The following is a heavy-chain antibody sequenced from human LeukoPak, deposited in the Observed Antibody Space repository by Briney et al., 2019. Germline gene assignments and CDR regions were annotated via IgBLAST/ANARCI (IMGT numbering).Heavy chain of an antibody. CDR2: FSGDAGST. D-gene: IGHD1-26*01. CDR3: AKGARVVGGDTNFDY. CDR1: VFPFSSYA. J-gene: IGHJ4*02. Sequence: GRSLSLSCAASVFPFSSYAMSSVLQAPGNDLESFSLFSGDAGSTYYAASVKGRFTISRDNSKNSLHLQMSSLRTEDTALYYCAKGARVVGGDTNFDYWGQGTLVTVSS. V-gene: IGHV3-43*02.